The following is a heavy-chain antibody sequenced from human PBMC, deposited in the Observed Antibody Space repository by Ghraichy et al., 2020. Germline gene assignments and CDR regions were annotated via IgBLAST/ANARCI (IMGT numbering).Heavy chain of an antibody. CDR3: AKDPPDIVVVPAAQYFDY. CDR2: ISGSGGST. Sequence: ETLSLTCAASGFTFSSYAMSWVRQAPGKGLEWVSAISGSGGSTYYADSVKGRFTISRDNSKNTLYLQMNSLRAEDTAVYYCAKDPPDIVVVPAAQYFDYWGQGTLVTVSS. D-gene: IGHD2-2*01. CDR1: GFTFSSYA. J-gene: IGHJ4*02. V-gene: IGHV3-23*01.